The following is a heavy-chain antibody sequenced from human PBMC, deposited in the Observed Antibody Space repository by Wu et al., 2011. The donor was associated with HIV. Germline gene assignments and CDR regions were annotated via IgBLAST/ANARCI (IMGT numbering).Heavy chain of an antibody. CDR1: GYTFTSYG. CDR2: ISTYNGKT. V-gene: IGHV1-18*01. J-gene: IGHJ4*02. CDR3: ARDPPGYPYFFDY. Sequence: QVQLVQSGAEVKKPGASVKVSCKASGYTFTSYGISWVRQAPGQGLEWIAWISTYNGKTNYAQKVQGRVTMTTDASTSTVYMEVRSLRSDDTAVYCCARDPPGYPYFFDYWGQGTLVTVSS. D-gene: IGHD5-12*01.